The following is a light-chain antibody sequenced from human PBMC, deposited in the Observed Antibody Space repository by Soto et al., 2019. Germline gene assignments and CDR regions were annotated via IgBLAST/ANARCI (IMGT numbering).Light chain of an antibody. Sequence: IVLTQSPGTLSLSPGARATLSCRASQSVSSSYLAWYQQKPGQAPRLLIYGASSRATGIPDRFSGSGSGTDFTLTISRLEPEDFAVYYCQQYGSSPLFAFGPGTKVDIK. V-gene: IGKV3-20*01. CDR2: GAS. J-gene: IGKJ3*01. CDR1: QSVSSSY. CDR3: QQYGSSPLFA.